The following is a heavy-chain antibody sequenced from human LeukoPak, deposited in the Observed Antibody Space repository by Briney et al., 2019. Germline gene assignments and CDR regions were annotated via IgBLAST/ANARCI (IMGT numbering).Heavy chain of an antibody. J-gene: IGHJ6*03. CDR3: ARVVVVPAAIQEDYYYYYYMDV. CDR2: IIPIFGTA. V-gene: IGHV1-69*13. CDR1: GGTFSSYA. D-gene: IGHD2-2*02. Sequence: SVKVSCKASGGTFSSYAISWVRQAPGQGLEWMGGIIPIFGTANYAQKFQGRVTITADESTSTAYMELSSLRSEDTAVYYCARVVVVPAAIQEDYYYYYYMDVWGKGTTVTVSS.